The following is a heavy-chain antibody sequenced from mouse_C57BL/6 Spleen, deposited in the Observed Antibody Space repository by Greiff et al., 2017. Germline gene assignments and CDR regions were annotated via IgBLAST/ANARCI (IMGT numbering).Heavy chain of an antibody. Sequence: DVQLQESGAELVRPGASVKFSCTASGFNFTDYCMHWVKQRPEQGLEWIGRIFPGDGSTKYNPKFQGKATMTADTSPNTAYLQLSSLTSEDYAVYYCATGGDYTWFAYWGQGTLVTVSA. CDR1: GFNFTDYC. V-gene: IGHV14-1*01. CDR2: IFPGDGST. CDR3: ATGGDYTWFAY. D-gene: IGHD2-4*01. J-gene: IGHJ3*01.